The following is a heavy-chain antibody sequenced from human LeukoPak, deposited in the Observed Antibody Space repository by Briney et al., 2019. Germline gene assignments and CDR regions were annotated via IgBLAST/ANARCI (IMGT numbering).Heavy chain of an antibody. V-gene: IGHV1-2*02. CDR2: VNPNTGGT. CDR1: GYCFNDYY. Sequence: AAVKVSCMPSGYCFNDYYLNGVRPAPGRAPAGVGWVNPNTGGTQYAQKLQGTVTLTRDTFITTAFMELRGLTFGDTAVFFCVREAGPPDWGQGTLATVSS. CDR3: VREAGPPD. J-gene: IGHJ4*02.